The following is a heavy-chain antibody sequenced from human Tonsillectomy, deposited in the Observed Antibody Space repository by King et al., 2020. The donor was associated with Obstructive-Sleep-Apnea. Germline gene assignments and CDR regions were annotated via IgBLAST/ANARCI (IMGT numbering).Heavy chain of an antibody. CDR3: ARERGYCSSTSCYQGFDY. CDR1: GGSISSYY. J-gene: IGHJ4*02. V-gene: IGHV4-59*12. D-gene: IGHD2-2*01. CDR2: IYYSGST. Sequence: QLQESGPGLVKPSETLSLTCTVSGGSISSYYWSWIRQPPGKGLEWIGYIYYSGSTNYNPSLMSRVTISVDTSKNQFSLKLSSVTAADTAVYYCARERGYCSSTSCYQGFDYWGQGTLVTVSS.